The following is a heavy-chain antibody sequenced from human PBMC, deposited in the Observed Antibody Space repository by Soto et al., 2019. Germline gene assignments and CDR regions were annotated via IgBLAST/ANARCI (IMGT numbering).Heavy chain of an antibody. Sequence: EVQLLESGGALVRLGGSLRLSCAASGFTFLRNAMGGFRQAPGKGLEGVSVISGNGVNPFYGGSVRGRFTISRDNSNNMLYLQMHALRAEDTAVYFCAKYTVTEDLGESWGQGALVAVSS. D-gene: IGHD3-16*01. CDR3: AKYTVTEDLGES. CDR2: ISGNGVNP. CDR1: GFTFLRNA. J-gene: IGHJ5*02. V-gene: IGHV3-23*01.